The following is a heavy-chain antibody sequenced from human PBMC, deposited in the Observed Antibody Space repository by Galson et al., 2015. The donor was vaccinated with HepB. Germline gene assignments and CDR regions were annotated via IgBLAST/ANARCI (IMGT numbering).Heavy chain of an antibody. V-gene: IGHV1-46*04. CDR2: INPSGGST. CDR1: GYTFTSYY. J-gene: IGHJ6*02. CDR3: ARAGFSSSWYQDYYYYGMDV. D-gene: IGHD6-13*01. Sequence: SVKVSCKASGYTFTSYYMHWVRQAPGQGLEWMGIINPSGGSTSYAQKLQGRVTMTRDTSTSTVYMELSSLRSEDTAVYYCARAGFSSSWYQDYYYYGMDVWGQGTTVTVSS.